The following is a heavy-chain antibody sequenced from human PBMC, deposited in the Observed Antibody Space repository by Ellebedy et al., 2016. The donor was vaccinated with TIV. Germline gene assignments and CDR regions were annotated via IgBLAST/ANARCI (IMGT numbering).Heavy chain of an antibody. CDR2: MNPNSGNT. Sequence: ASVKVSCXASGYTFTSYDINWVRQATGQGLEWMGWMNPNSGNTGYAQKFQGRVTMTRNTSISTAYMELSSLRSEDTAVYYCARLYSSSCYRTYYYYMDGWGKGTTVTVSS. D-gene: IGHD6-13*01. CDR3: ARLYSSSCYRTYYYYMDG. J-gene: IGHJ6*03. V-gene: IGHV1-8*01. CDR1: GYTFTSYD.